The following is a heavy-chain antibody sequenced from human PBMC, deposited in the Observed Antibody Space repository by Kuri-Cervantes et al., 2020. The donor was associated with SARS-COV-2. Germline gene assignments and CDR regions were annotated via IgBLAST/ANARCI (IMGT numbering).Heavy chain of an antibody. V-gene: IGHV1-18*01. CDR3: ARDRGKYYDSSGYST. CDR1: GYTFTSYG. Sequence: ASVKVSCKASGYTFTSYGISWVRQAPGQGLEWMGWISAYNGNTNYAQELQGRVTMTTDTSTSTAYMELRSLRSDDTAVYYCARDRGKYYDSSGYSTWGQGTLVTVSS. J-gene: IGHJ5*02. D-gene: IGHD3-22*01. CDR2: ISAYNGNT.